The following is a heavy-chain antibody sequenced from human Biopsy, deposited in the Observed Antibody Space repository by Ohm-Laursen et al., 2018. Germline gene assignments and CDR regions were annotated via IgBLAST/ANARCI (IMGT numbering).Heavy chain of an antibody. CDR1: GGSFNGYF. D-gene: IGHD6-13*01. V-gene: IGHV4-34*12. CDR3: ARVPLPGIGAAYQGRFLYGMDV. J-gene: IGHJ6*02. CDR2: IIRSGST. Sequence: GTLSLTCAVYGGSFNGYFWSWIRQPPGKGLEWIGDIIRSGSTNNSPSLKSRVTISVDTAKKQFSLSLRSVTAADTAVYYCARVPLPGIGAAYQGRFLYGMDVWGQGTTVSVSS.